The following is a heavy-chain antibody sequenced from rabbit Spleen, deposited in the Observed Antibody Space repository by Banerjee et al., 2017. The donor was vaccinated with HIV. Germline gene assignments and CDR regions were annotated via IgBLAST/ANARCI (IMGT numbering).Heavy chain of an antibody. CDR2: IDPVFGST. CDR3: ARDGAGSSYFNL. J-gene: IGHJ4*01. Sequence: QSLEESGGDLVKPGASLTLTCAASGVSFSGSYYMNWVRQAPGKGLEWIGYIDPVFGSTYYANWVNGRFTISSHNAQNTLYLQLNSLTAADTATYFCARDGAGSSYFNLWGPGTLVTVS. CDR1: GVSFSGSYY. V-gene: IGHV1S40*01. D-gene: IGHD8-1*01.